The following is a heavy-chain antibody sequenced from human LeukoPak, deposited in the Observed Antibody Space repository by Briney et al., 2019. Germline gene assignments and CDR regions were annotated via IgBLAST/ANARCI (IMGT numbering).Heavy chain of an antibody. CDR3: ASASYGAPSDY. V-gene: IGHV4-34*01. D-gene: IGHD4-17*01. Sequence: SETLSLTCAVYGGSFSGYYWSWIRQPPGKGLEWIGEINHSGSTNYNPSLKSRVTISVDTSKNQFSLKLSSVTAADTAVYYCASASYGAPSDYWGQGTLVTVSS. J-gene: IGHJ4*02. CDR2: INHSGST. CDR1: GGSFSGYY.